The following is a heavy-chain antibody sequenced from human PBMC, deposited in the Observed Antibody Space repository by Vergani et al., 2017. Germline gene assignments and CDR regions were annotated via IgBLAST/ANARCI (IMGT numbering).Heavy chain of an antibody. CDR1: GGSFSGYY. D-gene: IGHD6-25*01. J-gene: IGHJ4*02. CDR2: INHSGST. V-gene: IGHV4-34*01. Sequence: QVQLQQWGAGLLKPSETLSLTCAVYGGSFSGYYWSWTRQPPGKGLEWIGEINHSGSTNYNPSLKSRVTISVDTSKNQFSLKLSSVTAADTAVYYCASRARGGSWYYWGQGTLVTVSS. CDR3: ASRARGGSWYY.